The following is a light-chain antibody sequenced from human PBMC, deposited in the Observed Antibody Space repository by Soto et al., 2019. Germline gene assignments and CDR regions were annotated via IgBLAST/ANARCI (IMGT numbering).Light chain of an antibody. J-gene: IGKJ2*02. CDR3: QQYYGYPPCT. CDR2: AAS. CDR1: QGISSY. Sequence: AIRMTQSPSSLSASTGDRVTITCRASQGISSYLAWYQQKPEKTPKLLIYAASPLQSGVPSRFSGSGSGTDFTLTISGLQSEDFATYYCQQYYGYPPCTFGQGTKLEIK. V-gene: IGKV1-8*01.